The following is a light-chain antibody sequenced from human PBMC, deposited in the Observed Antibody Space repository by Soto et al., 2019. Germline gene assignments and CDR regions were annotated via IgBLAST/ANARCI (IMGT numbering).Light chain of an antibody. CDR3: HQYESWT. Sequence: EIVMTQSPATLSVSPGERATLSCRASQSVSSDLAWYHQKPGQAPRLLINGASSRATGIPDRFSGSGSGTDFTLTISGLEPEDFAVYYCHQYESWTFGQGTKVEIK. J-gene: IGKJ1*01. CDR1: QSVSSD. CDR2: GAS. V-gene: IGKV3D-15*01.